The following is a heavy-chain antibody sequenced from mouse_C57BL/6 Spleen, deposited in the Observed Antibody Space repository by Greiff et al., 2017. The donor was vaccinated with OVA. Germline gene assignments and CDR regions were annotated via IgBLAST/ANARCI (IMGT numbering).Heavy chain of an antibody. CDR3: ARWSNFWYFDV. Sequence: QVQLQQSGPELVKPGASVKISCKASGYAFSSSWINWVKQRPGKGLEWIGRIYPGDGDTNYNGKFKGKATLTADKSSSTAYMKLSSLTSEDSAVYFCARWSNFWYFDVWGTGTTVTVSS. J-gene: IGHJ1*03. D-gene: IGHD2-5*01. CDR1: GYAFSSSW. CDR2: IYPGDGDT. V-gene: IGHV1-82*01.